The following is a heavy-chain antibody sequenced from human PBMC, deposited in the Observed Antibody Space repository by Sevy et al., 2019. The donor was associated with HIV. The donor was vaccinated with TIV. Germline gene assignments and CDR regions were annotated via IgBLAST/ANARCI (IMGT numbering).Heavy chain of an antibody. Sequence: GGSLRLSCAASGFTFSSYEMNWVRQAPGKGLQWVSYISSSGTTIYYVDSVKGRFTISRDNAKNSLYLQMNSLRAEDTAVYYWARNGAAGPGGGGFYYGMDVWGQGTTVTVSS. V-gene: IGHV3-48*03. J-gene: IGHJ6*02. D-gene: IGHD6-13*01. CDR3: ARNGAAGPGGGGFYYGMDV. CDR2: ISSSGTTI. CDR1: GFTFSSYE.